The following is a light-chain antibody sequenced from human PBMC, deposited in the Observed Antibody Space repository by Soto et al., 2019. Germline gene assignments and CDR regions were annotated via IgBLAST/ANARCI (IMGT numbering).Light chain of an antibody. V-gene: IGLV1-40*01. CDR3: LSFDSSLSVV. CDR1: SSNIGAGYD. Sequence: QSALTQPPSVSGAPGQRVTISCTGSSSNIGAGYDVHWYQQLPGRAPKLLIYGNTNRPSGVPDRFSGSKSGTSASLAITGLQAEDEAVYYCLSFDSSLSVVFGGGTKLTVL. J-gene: IGLJ2*01. CDR2: GNT.